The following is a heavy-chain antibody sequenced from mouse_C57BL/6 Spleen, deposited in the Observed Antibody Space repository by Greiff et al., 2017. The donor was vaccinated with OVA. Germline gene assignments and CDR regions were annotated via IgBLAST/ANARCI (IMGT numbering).Heavy chain of an antibody. D-gene: IGHD2-4*01. Sequence: EVKVVESGGGLVQPKGSLKLSCAASGFSFNTYAMNWVRQAPGKGLEWVARIRSKSNNYATYYADSVKDRFTISRDDSESMLYLQMNNLKTEDTAMYYCVRPYDYGWYFDVWGTGTTVTVSS. J-gene: IGHJ1*03. V-gene: IGHV10-1*01. CDR1: GFSFNTYA. CDR2: IRSKSNNYAT. CDR3: VRPYDYGWYFDV.